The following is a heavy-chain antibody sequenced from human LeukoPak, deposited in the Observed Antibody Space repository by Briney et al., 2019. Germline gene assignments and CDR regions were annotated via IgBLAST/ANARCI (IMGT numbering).Heavy chain of an antibody. V-gene: IGHV4-4*02. CDR2: IFHSVTT. CDR1: GGSISSGNW. CDR3: ARLTPTTLSLYYYYMDV. J-gene: IGHJ6*03. D-gene: IGHD2/OR15-2a*01. Sequence: SGTLSLTSAVSGGSISSGNWWSWFRQPQGRGLGGFERIFHSVTTEYKTSLKGRVTISVVKSKNKFSLTVTSVTAAETAVYYCARLTPTTLSLYYYYMDVWGKGTTVTVSS.